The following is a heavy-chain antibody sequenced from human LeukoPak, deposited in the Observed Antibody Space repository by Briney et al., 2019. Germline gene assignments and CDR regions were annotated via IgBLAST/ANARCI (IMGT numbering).Heavy chain of an antibody. D-gene: IGHD5-24*01. V-gene: IGHV3-21*01. Sequence: PGGSLRLSCAASGXTFSSYSMNWVRQAPGKGLEWVSSISSSSSYTYYADSVKGRFTISRDNAKNSQYLQMNSLRAEDTAVYYCARASDPWLQLTWGQGTLVTVSS. CDR1: GXTFSSYS. CDR2: ISSSSSYT. J-gene: IGHJ5*02. CDR3: ARASDPWLQLT.